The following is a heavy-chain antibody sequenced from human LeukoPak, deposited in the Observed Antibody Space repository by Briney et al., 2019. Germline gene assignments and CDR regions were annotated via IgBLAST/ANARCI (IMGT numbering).Heavy chain of an antibody. Sequence: GGSLRLSCAASGFTFRSYGMSWVRQAPGKGLEWVSAISGSGGSTYYADSVRGRFTISRDNSKNTLYLQMDSLRVDDTAVYYCAREVARPNFFDYWGQGTLVTVAS. V-gene: IGHV3-23*01. CDR2: ISGSGGST. D-gene: IGHD5-12*01. CDR1: GFTFRSYG. CDR3: AREVARPNFFDY. J-gene: IGHJ4*02.